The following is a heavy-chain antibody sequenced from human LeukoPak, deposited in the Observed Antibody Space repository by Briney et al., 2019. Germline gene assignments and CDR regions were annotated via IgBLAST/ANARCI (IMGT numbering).Heavy chain of an antibody. D-gene: IGHD5-18*01. CDR1: GGSISSSSYY. J-gene: IGHJ3*02. V-gene: IGHV4-39*01. CDR3: AIKRGYSFPAFDI. CDR2: IYYSGST. Sequence: SETLSLTCTVSGGSISSSSYYWGWIRQPPGKGLEWIGSIYYSGSTYYNPSLKSRDTISVDTSKNQFSLKLSSVTAADTAVYYCAIKRGYSFPAFDIWGQGTMVTVSS.